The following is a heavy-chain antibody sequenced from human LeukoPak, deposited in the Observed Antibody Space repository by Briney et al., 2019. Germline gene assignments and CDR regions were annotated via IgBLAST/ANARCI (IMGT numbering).Heavy chain of an antibody. CDR2: IYHDGST. V-gene: IGHV4-59*01. J-gene: IGHJ4*02. D-gene: IGHD2-2*01. Sequence: SETLSLTCAVSGGSISGSFWSWIRQPPGKGLEWIGYIYHDGSTKYNPSLKSRVTISVDTSKNQFSLKLNSVTAADTAVYYCARVRYCSTNRCYDREFDNWGQGTLVTVSS. CDR1: GGSISGSF. CDR3: ARVRYCSTNRCYDREFDN.